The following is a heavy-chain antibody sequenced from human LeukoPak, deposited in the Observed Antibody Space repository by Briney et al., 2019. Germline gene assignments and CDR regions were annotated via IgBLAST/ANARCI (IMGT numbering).Heavy chain of an antibody. J-gene: IGHJ4*02. Sequence: PGGSLRLSCAASGFTFSSYAISWVRQAPGKGLEWVSAISGSGGSTYYADSVKGRFTISRDNSKNTLYLQMNSLRAEDTAVYYCAKDVGSGYDPYYFDYWGQGTVVTVSS. V-gene: IGHV3-23*01. CDR3: AKDVGSGYDPYYFDY. CDR1: GFTFSSYA. CDR2: ISGSGGST. D-gene: IGHD5-12*01.